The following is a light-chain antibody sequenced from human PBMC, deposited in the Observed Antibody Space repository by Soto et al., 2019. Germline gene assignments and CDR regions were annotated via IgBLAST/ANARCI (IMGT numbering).Light chain of an antibody. CDR1: SSDVGGYNY. J-gene: IGLJ1*01. CDR2: DVS. CDR3: SSYTSILYG. Sequence: QSALTQPASVSGSPGQSITISCTGTSSDVGGYNYVSWYQQHPGKAPKLMIYDVSNRPSGVSNRFSGSKSGNTASLTISGLQAEDEADYYCSSYTSILYGFGTGTKVTVL. V-gene: IGLV2-14*01.